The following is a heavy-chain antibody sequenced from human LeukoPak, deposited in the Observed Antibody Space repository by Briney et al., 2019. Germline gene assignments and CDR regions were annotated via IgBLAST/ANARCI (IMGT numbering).Heavy chain of an antibody. V-gene: IGHV1-18*01. CDR1: GYTFTSYG. Sequence: GASVKVSCKASGYTFTSYGISWVRQAPGQGLEWMGWISAYNGNTNYAQKFQGRVTMTTDTSTSTAYKELRSLRSDDTAVYYCAREGAIFGVVIGYYYGMDVWGQGTTVTVSS. J-gene: IGHJ6*02. CDR2: ISAYNGNT. CDR3: AREGAIFGVVIGYYYGMDV. D-gene: IGHD3-3*01.